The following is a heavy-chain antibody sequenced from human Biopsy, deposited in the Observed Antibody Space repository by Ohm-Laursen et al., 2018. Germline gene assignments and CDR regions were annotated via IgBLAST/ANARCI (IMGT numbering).Heavy chain of an antibody. Sequence: SVKVSCKASGGTFSNYAISWVRQAPGEGLEWMGGIIAVSGLVNYAPKFQGRVSITADRSTTTAYMELSNLKSEDTAVYYCATPFQYYDSWGGYPPFDHWGQGTLVTVSS. CDR1: GGTFSNYA. CDR3: ATPFQYYDSWGGYPPFDH. CDR2: IIAVSGLV. D-gene: IGHD3-3*01. J-gene: IGHJ4*02. V-gene: IGHV1-69*10.